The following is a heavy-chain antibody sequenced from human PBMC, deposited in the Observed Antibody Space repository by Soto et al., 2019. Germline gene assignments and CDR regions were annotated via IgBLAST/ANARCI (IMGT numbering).Heavy chain of an antibody. D-gene: IGHD6-13*01. CDR1: GFSLSTSGMC. Sequence: SGPTLVNPTQTLTLTCTFSGFSLSTSGMCVSWIRQPPGKALEWLALIDWDDDKYYSTSLKTRLTISKDTSKNQVVLTMTNMDPVDTATYYCARMSSSWYRDAFDIWGQGTMVTVSS. V-gene: IGHV2-70*01. CDR2: IDWDDDK. CDR3: ARMSSSWYRDAFDI. J-gene: IGHJ3*02.